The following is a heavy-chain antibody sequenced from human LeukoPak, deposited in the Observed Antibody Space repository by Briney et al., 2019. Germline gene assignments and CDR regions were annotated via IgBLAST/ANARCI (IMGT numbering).Heavy chain of an antibody. V-gene: IGHV3-43D*03. D-gene: IGHD2-15*01. CDR1: GFTFDDYA. CDR2: ISWDGGSA. CDR3: AKDWRYCSGGSCYSPGYYYMDV. J-gene: IGHJ6*03. Sequence: GGSLRLSCAASGFTFDDYAMHWVRQAPGKGLEWVSLISWDGGSAYYADSVKGRFTISRDNSKNSLYLQMNSLRAEDTALYYCAKDWRYCSGGSCYSPGYYYMDVWGKGTTVTVSS.